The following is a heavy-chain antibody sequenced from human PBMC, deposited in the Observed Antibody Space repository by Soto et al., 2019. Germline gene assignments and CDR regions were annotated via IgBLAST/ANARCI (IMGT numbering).Heavy chain of an antibody. J-gene: IGHJ4*02. CDR1: GFTFSTHG. CDR2: IWYDGSNK. CDR3: AREAKEYYSDY. V-gene: IGHV3-33*01. D-gene: IGHD3-10*01. Sequence: QVQLVESGGGVVQPGRSLRLSCAASGFTFSTHGMHWVRQAPGKGLEWVAAIWYDGSNKYYAESVKGRFTISRDNSKNTLYLQINSLRAEDTAVYYCAREAKEYYSDYWGQGTLVTVSS.